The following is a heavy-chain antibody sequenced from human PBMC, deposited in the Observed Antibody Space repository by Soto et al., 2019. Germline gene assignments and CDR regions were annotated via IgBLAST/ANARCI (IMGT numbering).Heavy chain of an antibody. CDR2: IIPIFGTA. D-gene: IGHD3-3*01. V-gene: IGHV1-69*06. CDR1: GGTFSSYA. Sequence: QVQLVQSGAEVKKPGSSVKVSCKASGGTFSSYAISWVRQAPGQGLEWMGGIIPIFGTANYAQKFQGRVTITADKSTSTAYMELSSLRSEDTVVYYCASDYDFWSGSPDYYYGMDVWGQGTTVTVSS. CDR3: ASDYDFWSGSPDYYYGMDV. J-gene: IGHJ6*02.